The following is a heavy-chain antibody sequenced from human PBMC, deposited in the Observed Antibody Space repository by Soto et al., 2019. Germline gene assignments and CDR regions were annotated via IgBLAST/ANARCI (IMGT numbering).Heavy chain of an antibody. CDR3: ARAVIYYYYGMDV. Sequence: QVQLVESGGGVVQPGRSLRLSCAASGFTFSSYAMHWVRQAPGEGLEWVAVISYDGSNKYYADSVKGRFTISRDNSKNTLYLQMNSLRAEDTAVYYCARAVIYYYYGMDVWGQGTTVTVSS. CDR1: GFTFSSYA. D-gene: IGHD2-21*01. CDR2: ISYDGSNK. J-gene: IGHJ6*02. V-gene: IGHV3-30-3*01.